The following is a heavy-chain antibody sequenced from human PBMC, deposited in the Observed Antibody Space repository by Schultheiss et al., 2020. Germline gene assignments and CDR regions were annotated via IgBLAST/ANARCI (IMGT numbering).Heavy chain of an antibody. V-gene: IGHV4-39*01. CDR3: ARHSGTYGSDCDY. Sequence: SETLSLTCTVSGGSISSGNYHWGWIRQPPEKGLEWIASIYQSGSAYYNPSLKSRVTISVDTSKNQFSLKLSSVTAADTAVYFCARHSGTYGSDCDYWGKGTLVNVSS. J-gene: IGHJ4*02. D-gene: IGHD1-26*01. CDR2: IYQSGSA. CDR1: GGSISSGNYH.